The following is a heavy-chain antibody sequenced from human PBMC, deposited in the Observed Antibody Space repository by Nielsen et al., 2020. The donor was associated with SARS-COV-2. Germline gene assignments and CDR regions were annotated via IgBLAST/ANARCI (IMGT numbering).Heavy chain of an antibody. V-gene: IGHV4-59*01. CDR2: FYYSGST. D-gene: IGHD4-17*01. J-gene: IGHJ3*02. CDR1: GGSISSYY. Sequence: SETLSLTCTVSGGSISSYYWSWIRQPPGKGLEWIGYFYYSGSTNYNPSLKSRVTISVDTSKNQFSLKLSSVTAADTAVYYCARGTVTTLHAFDIWGQGTMVTVSS. CDR3: ARGTVTTLHAFDI.